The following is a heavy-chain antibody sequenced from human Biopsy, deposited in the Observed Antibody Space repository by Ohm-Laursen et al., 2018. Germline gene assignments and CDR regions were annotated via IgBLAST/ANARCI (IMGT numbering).Heavy chain of an antibody. CDR3: ARGGVLGSQMVYAKSGMDV. D-gene: IGHD2-8*01. CDR1: GYTFSNYY. Sequence: ASVKVSCKTSGYTFSNYYLHWVRQAPGQAFEWMGLINPASGSTNLAQKFQGRVTMTRDTSTSTVYMQLSSLTSEDTAVYYCARGGVLGSQMVYAKSGMDVWGQGTTVTVSS. V-gene: IGHV1-46*01. J-gene: IGHJ6*02. CDR2: INPASGST.